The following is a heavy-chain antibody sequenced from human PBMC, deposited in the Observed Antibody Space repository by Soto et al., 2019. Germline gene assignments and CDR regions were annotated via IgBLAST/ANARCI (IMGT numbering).Heavy chain of an antibody. J-gene: IGHJ5*02. CDR1: GYTFTSYD. CDR3: AIFIAAAGPVGDNWFDP. CDR2: MNPNSGNT. D-gene: IGHD6-13*01. V-gene: IGHV1-8*01. Sequence: WASVKVSCKASGYTFTSYDINWVRQATGQGLEWMGWMNPNSGNTGYAQKFQGRVTMTRNTSISTAYMELSSLRSEDTAVYYCAIFIAAAGPVGDNWFDPWGQGTLVTVSS.